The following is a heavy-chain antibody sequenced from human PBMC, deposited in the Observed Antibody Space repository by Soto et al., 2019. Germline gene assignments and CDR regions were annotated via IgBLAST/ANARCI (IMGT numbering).Heavy chain of an antibody. J-gene: IGHJ4*02. D-gene: IGHD6-19*01. CDR2: IDYSGAT. Sequence: SETLYLNCTVSGDSIISGSAYFIWVRHHPGKGLEWIGFIDYSGATHYNPSLKSRVTMSVDTSKNQFSLKVRSVTAADTAIYYCARDMAGNPFFDDYFDFWGQGTRVTVSS. CDR1: GDSIISGSAY. V-gene: IGHV4-31*03. CDR3: ARDMAGNPFFDDYFDF.